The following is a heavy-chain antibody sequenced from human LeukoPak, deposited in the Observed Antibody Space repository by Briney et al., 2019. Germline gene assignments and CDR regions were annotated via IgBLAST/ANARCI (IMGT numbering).Heavy chain of an antibody. CDR1: GGSFSGYY. CDR3: ARGPKQLVPRHFQH. V-gene: IGHV4-34*01. CDR2: INHSGST. J-gene: IGHJ1*01. D-gene: IGHD6-13*01. Sequence: TSETLSLTCAVYGGSFSGYYWSWIRQPPGKGLEWIGEINHSGSTNYNPSLKSRVTISVDTSKNQFSLKLSSVTAADTAVYYCARGPKQLVPRHFQHWGQGTLVTVLS.